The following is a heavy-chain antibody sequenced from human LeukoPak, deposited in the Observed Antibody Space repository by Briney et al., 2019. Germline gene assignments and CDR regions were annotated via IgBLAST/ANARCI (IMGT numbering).Heavy chain of an antibody. D-gene: IGHD5-12*01. CDR3: ATDGRRGYSGYDQFDY. J-gene: IGHJ4*02. CDR2: IIPIFGTA. V-gene: IGHV1-69*01. CDR1: GGTFGSYA. Sequence: SVKVSCKASGGTFGSYAISWVRQAPGQGLEWMGGIIPIFGTANYAQKFQGRVTITADESTSTAYMELSSLRSEDTAVYYCATDGRRGYSGYDQFDYWGQGTLVTVSS.